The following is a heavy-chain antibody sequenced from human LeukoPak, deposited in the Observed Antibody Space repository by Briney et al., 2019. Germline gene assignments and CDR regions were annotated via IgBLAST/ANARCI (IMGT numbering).Heavy chain of an antibody. CDR3: AREGIVITPPITDAFDI. D-gene: IGHD3-16*01. Sequence: GGSLRLSCAASGFTFGSYNMNWVRQAPGKGVEWVSYISSSSSSTIFYADSVKGRFTISRDNAKNSLYLLMNSLRDEDTAVYYCAREGIVITPPITDAFDIWGQGTMVTVSS. CDR2: ISSSSSSTI. V-gene: IGHV3-48*02. CDR1: GFTFGSYN. J-gene: IGHJ3*02.